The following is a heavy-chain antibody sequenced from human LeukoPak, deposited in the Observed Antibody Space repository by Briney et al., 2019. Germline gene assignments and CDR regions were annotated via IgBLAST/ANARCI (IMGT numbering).Heavy chain of an antibody. CDR1: GGSISSSSYY. V-gene: IGHV4-39*07. CDR2: IYYSGST. D-gene: IGHD1-1*01. Sequence: PSETLSLTCTVSGGSISSSSYYWGWIRQPPGKGLEWIGSIYYSGSTYYNPSLKSRVTISVDTSKNQSSLKLSSVTAADTAVYYCARGDVMEDYFDYWGQGTLVTVSS. J-gene: IGHJ4*02. CDR3: ARGDVMEDYFDY.